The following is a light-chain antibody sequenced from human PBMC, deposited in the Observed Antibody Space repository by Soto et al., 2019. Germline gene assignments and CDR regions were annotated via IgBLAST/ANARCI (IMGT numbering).Light chain of an antibody. Sequence: DIQMNQSPTSLSASVGDRVTITCRASQTLDTYLNWFQHRPGRGPKLLIFAASKLQTGVPSRFSGSGSGTEFTLTISSLQPEDFATYYCQQSFLTPFTFGGGTRVEIK. J-gene: IGKJ4*01. CDR3: QQSFLTPFT. CDR1: QTLDTY. CDR2: AAS. V-gene: IGKV1-39*01.